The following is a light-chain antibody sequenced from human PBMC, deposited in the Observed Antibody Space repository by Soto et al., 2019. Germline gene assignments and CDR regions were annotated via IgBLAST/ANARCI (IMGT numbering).Light chain of an antibody. Sequence: EIVMTQSPATLSVSPGETATLSCRASQSVSSNLAWYQQKHGQAPRLLIYGASTRATGISARFSGSGSGTEFTLTISRLQSEDFAVYYCQQYNNWPFTFGPGTKVDIK. V-gene: IGKV3-15*01. CDR1: QSVSSN. J-gene: IGKJ3*01. CDR2: GAS. CDR3: QQYNNWPFT.